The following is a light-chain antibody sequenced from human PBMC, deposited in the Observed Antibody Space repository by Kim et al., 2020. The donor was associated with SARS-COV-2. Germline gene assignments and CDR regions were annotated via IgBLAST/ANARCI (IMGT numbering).Light chain of an antibody. J-gene: IGKJ1*01. CDR3: QQRSSWPWT. V-gene: IGKV3-11*01. CDR2: DAS. Sequence: EIVLTQSPATLSLSPGERATVSCRASQSVRTYLAWYQHKPGQAPRLLIYDASNRATGIPAKFSGSGSGTDFTLTISSLEPDDFAVYYCQQRSSWPWTFGQGTKVEIK. CDR1: QSVRTY.